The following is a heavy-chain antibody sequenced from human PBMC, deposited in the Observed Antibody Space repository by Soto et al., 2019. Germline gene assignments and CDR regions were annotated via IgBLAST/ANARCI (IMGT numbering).Heavy chain of an antibody. Sequence: SETLSLTCSVSGASMTSSIYYWAWIRQAPGKGLEWIGSLNYGGTTYHSPSLEGRVTMSVDTSKKEFSLNVISVTAADTAIYYCARQSYFDGAGYYLGWFDPWGQGTLVIVSS. D-gene: IGHD3-22*01. V-gene: IGHV4-39*01. J-gene: IGHJ5*02. CDR1: GASMTSSIYY. CDR2: LNYGGTT. CDR3: ARQSYFDGAGYYLGWFDP.